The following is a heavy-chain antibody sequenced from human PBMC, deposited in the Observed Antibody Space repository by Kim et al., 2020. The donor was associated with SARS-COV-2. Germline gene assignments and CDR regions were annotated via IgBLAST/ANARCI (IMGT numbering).Heavy chain of an antibody. J-gene: IGHJ4*02. CDR2: INPSGGST. CDR1: GYTFTSYY. V-gene: IGHV1-46*01. D-gene: IGHD3-22*01. Sequence: ASVKVSCKPSGYTFTSYYMHWVRQAPGQGLEWMGIINPSGGSTSYAQKFQGRVTMTRDTSTSTVYMELSSLRSEDTAVYYCARDRGPYDYYDSSGYIDYWGQGTLVTVSS. CDR3: ARDRGPYDYYDSSGYIDY.